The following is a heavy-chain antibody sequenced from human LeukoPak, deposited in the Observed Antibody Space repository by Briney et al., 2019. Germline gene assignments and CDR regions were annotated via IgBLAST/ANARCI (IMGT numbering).Heavy chain of an antibody. V-gene: IGHV4-39*01. CDR1: GGSISSSSYS. CDR2: IYYSGST. CDR3: ARQVPQIKGSSGYYSDAFDI. D-gene: IGHD3-22*01. Sequence: PSETLSLTCTVSGGSISSSSYSWGWIRQPPGKGLEWIGSIYYSGSTYYNPSLKSRVTISVDTSKNQFSLKLSSVTAADTAVYYCARQVPQIKGSSGYYSDAFDIWGQGTMVTVSS. J-gene: IGHJ3*02.